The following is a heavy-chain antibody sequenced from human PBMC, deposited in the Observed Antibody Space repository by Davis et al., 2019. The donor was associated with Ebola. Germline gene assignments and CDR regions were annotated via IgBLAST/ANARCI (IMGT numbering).Heavy chain of an antibody. CDR2: IYYSGRT. CDR1: GGSISSSSYY. D-gene: IGHD1-26*01. J-gene: IGHJ6*02. Sequence: SETLSPTCTVPGGSISSSSYYWGWIRQPPGKGLERIGSIYYSGRTYYNPSLKSRVTMSIDLTKNQFSLKLSSVSAADTAVYYCARGGGSYDVYYYGMDVWGQGTTVTVSS. V-gene: IGHV4-39*07. CDR3: ARGGGSYDVYYYGMDV.